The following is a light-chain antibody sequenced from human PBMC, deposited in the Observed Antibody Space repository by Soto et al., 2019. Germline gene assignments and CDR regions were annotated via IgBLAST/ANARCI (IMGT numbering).Light chain of an antibody. CDR1: QSVTGSY. CDR3: QQYASSPWT. J-gene: IGKJ1*01. V-gene: IGKV3-20*01. CDR2: GSS. Sequence: EIVLTQSPGTLSLSPGERATLSYRASQSVTGSYLAWYRQKPGQAPRLLIYGSSNRATGIPDRFSGSGSGTDFTLTISRLEPEDFAVYFCQQYASSPWTFGQGTKVEIK.